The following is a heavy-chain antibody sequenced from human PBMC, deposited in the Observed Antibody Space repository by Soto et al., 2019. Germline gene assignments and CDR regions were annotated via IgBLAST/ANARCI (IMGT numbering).Heavy chain of an antibody. CDR3: ARPLTTGWELRIYGY. D-gene: IGHD1-26*01. J-gene: IGHJ4*02. Sequence: GGSLRLSCAASGVTFGSYWMTWVRQAPGKGLEWVANIKQDGSEKYYVDSVKGRFTISRDNAKNSLYLQMNSLRAEDTAVYYCARPLTTGWELRIYGYWGQGTQVTVSS. V-gene: IGHV3-7*01. CDR1: GVTFGSYW. CDR2: IKQDGSEK.